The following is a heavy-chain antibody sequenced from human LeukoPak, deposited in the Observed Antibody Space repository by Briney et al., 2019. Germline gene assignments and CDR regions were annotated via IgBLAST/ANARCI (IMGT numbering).Heavy chain of an antibody. CDR1: GYSFTYYW. Sequence: GESLKISCKGSGYSFTYYWIGWVRQMPGKGLEWMGVIYPGDSDTRYRPSFQGQVTISADNAISTAYLQGSSLKASGTAMYYCARLFYRTGTIDYWGQGTLVTVSS. J-gene: IGHJ4*02. CDR2: IYPGDSDT. D-gene: IGHD1-1*01. CDR3: ARLFYRTGTIDY. V-gene: IGHV5-51*01.